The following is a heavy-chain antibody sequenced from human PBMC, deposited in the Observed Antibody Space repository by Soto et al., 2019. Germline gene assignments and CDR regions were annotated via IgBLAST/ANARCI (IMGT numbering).Heavy chain of an antibody. Sequence: SETLSLTCTVSGGSISNYYWSWIRQSPGKGLEWIGYIYDTGNTNSNPSLQSRATISMDTSKNQLSLKLSSVTAADTAVYYCARARITMVREVIKYNMDVWGQGTTVTVS. CDR2: IYDTGNT. J-gene: IGHJ6*02. CDR3: ARARITMVREVIKYNMDV. CDR1: GGSISNYY. D-gene: IGHD3-10*01. V-gene: IGHV4-59*01.